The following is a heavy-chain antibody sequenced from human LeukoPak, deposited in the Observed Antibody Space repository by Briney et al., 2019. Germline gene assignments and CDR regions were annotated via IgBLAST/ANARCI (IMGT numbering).Heavy chain of an antibody. D-gene: IGHD3-10*01. CDR1: GFTFSSYG. J-gene: IGHJ4*02. CDR2: ISGSGGST. Sequence: PGGSLRLSCAASGFTFSSYGMSWVRQAPGKGLEWVSAISGSGGSTYYANSVKGRFTISRDNSKNTLYLQMNSLRAEDTAVYCCAKWSMVRGTDYWGQGTLVTVSS. CDR3: AKWSMVRGTDY. V-gene: IGHV3-23*01.